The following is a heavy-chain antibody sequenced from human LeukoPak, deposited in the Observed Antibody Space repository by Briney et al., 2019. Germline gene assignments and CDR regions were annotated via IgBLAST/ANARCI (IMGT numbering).Heavy chain of an antibody. CDR1: GGTFNSYA. V-gene: IGHV1-69*01. CDR3: ARDRLSGSYWGRFFDY. Sequence: AASVKVSCKASGGTFNSYAISWVRQAPGQGLEWMGGIIPVFGTAIYAQNFQGRVTITADESTNTAYMELGTLTSEDTAVYYCARDRLSGSYWGRFFDYWGQGTLVTVSS. CDR2: IIPVFGTA. J-gene: IGHJ4*02. D-gene: IGHD1-26*01.